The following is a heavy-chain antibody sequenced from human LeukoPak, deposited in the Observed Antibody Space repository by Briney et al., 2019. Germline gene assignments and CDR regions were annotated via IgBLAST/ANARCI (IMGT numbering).Heavy chain of an antibody. CDR2: INAGNGNT. CDR1: GYTFTSYA. V-gene: IGHV1-3*01. J-gene: IGHJ5*02. Sequence: GASVKVSCKASGYTFTSYAMHWVRQAPGRRLGWMGWINAGNGNTKYSQKFQGRVTITRDTSASTAYMELSSLRSEDTAVYYCARFSPFAGWFDPWGQGTLVTVSS. CDR3: ARFSPFAGWFDP.